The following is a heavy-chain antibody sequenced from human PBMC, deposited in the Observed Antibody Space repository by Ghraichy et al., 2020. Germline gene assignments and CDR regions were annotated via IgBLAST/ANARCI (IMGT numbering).Heavy chain of an antibody. CDR2: IRSSSSYT. V-gene: IGHV3-11*05. CDR1: GFTFSDYY. Sequence: GESLNISCAASGFTFSDYYMSWIRQAPGKGLEWVSYIRSSSSYTNYADSVKGRFTISRDNAKNSLSLQMNSLRAEDTAVYYCARGCRSQTGLIDYWGQGTLVIVSS. D-gene: IGHD1-14*01. CDR3: ARGCRSQTGLIDY. J-gene: IGHJ4*02.